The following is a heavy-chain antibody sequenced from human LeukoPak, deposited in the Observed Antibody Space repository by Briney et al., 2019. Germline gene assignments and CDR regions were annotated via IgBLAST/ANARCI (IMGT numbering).Heavy chain of an antibody. D-gene: IGHD3-22*01. V-gene: IGHV1-8*01. J-gene: IGHJ4*02. CDR3: ARVLPNYYDSSANLDY. CDR2: MNPNSGNT. Sequence: GASVKVSCKASGYTFTSYDINWGRQATGQGLAWMGWMNPNSGNTGYAQKFQGRVTMTRNTSISTAYMELSSLRSEDTAVYYCARVLPNYYDSSANLDYWGQGTLVTVSS. CDR1: GYTFTSYD.